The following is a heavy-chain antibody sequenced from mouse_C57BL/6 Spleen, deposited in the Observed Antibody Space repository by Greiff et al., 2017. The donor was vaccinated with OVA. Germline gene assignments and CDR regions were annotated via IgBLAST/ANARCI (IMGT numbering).Heavy chain of an antibody. V-gene: IGHV5-4*03. D-gene: IGHD2-4*01. Sequence: EVKVEESGGGLVKPGGSLKLSCAASGFTFSSYAMSWVRQTPEKRLEWVATISDGGSYTYYPDNVKGRFTISRDNAKNNLYLQMSHLKSEDTAMYYCARQGYDYDGFAYWGQGTLVTVSA. J-gene: IGHJ3*01. CDR2: ISDGGSYT. CDR1: GFTFSSYA. CDR3: ARQGYDYDGFAY.